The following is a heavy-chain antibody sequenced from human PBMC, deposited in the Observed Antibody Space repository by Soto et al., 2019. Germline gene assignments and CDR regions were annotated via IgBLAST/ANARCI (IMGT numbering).Heavy chain of an antibody. CDR3: AKDWSVLRFLEWFFDY. CDR1: GFTFSSYG. Sequence: GGSLRLSCAASGFTFSSYGMHWVRQAPGKGLEWVAVISYDGSNKYYADSVKGRFTISRDNSKNTLYLQMNSLRAEDTAVYYCAKDWSVLRFLEWFFDYWGQGTLVTVSS. J-gene: IGHJ4*02. D-gene: IGHD3-3*01. CDR2: ISYDGSNK. V-gene: IGHV3-30*18.